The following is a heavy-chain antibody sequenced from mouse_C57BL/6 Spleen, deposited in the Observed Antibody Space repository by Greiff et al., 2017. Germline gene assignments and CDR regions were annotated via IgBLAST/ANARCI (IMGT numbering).Heavy chain of an antibody. Sequence: EVKVVESGGGLVKPGGSLKLSCAASGFTFSDYGMHWVRQAPEKGLAWVAYISSGSSTIYYADTVKGRFTISRDNAKNTLFLQMTSLRSEDTAMYYCARGDDGYYGGAMDYWGQGTSGTVSS. J-gene: IGHJ4*01. CDR2: ISSGSSTI. V-gene: IGHV5-17*01. CDR1: GFTFSDYG. D-gene: IGHD2-3*01. CDR3: ARGDDGYYGGAMDY.